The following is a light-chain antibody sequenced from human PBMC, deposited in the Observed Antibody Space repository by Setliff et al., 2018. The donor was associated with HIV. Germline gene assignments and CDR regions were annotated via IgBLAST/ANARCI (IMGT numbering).Light chain of an antibody. CDR2: SNN. CDR1: NSNIGSNT. J-gene: IGLJ1*01. Sequence: QSVMTQPPSASATPGQRATISWSGSNSNIGSNTVNWYQQLPGTAPKLLIYSNNQLPSGVPDRFSGSKSGTSASLAISGLQSEDEAAYYCAAWDDRLTIYVFGTGTKVTVL. V-gene: IGLV1-44*01. CDR3: AAWDDRLTIYV.